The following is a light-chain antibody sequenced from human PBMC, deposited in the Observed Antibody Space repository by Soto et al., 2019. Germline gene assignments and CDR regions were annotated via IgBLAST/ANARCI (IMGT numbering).Light chain of an antibody. J-gene: IGLJ1*01. CDR1: ISDAGGYNY. Sequence: QSALTQPASVSGSPGQSITISCTGTISDAGGYNYVSWYQQHPGKAPKLMIYDVSNRPSGVSNRLSGSKSGNTASLTISGLQAEDEADYYCSSYTSSSLHVFGTGTKVTVL. CDR3: SSYTSSSLHV. CDR2: DVS. V-gene: IGLV2-14*03.